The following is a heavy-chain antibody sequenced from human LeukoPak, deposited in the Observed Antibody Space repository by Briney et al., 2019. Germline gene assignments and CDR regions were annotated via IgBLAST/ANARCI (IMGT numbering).Heavy chain of an antibody. V-gene: IGHV1-69*04. Sequence: GASVKVSCKASGGTFSSYAISWVRQAPGQGLEWMGTIIPIVGIANYAQKFQGRVTITADKFTSTAYMELSSLRSEDTAVYYCARDGEMATIYSDYWGQGTLVTVSS. CDR2: IIPIVGIA. CDR1: GGTFSSYA. CDR3: ARDGEMATIYSDY. J-gene: IGHJ4*02. D-gene: IGHD5-24*01.